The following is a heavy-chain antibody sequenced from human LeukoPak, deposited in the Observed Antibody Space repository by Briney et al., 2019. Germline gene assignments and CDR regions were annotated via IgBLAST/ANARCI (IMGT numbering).Heavy chain of an antibody. CDR3: ASIIDDYVWGSYRYTRNYYFDY. CDR1: GFTFSSYW. Sequence: PGGSLRLSCAASGFTFSSYWMSWVRQAPGKGLEWVANIKQDGSEKYYVDSVKGRFTISRDNAKNSLYLQMNSLRAEDTAVYYCASIIDDYVWGSYRYTRNYYFDYWGQGTLVTVSS. V-gene: IGHV3-7*01. D-gene: IGHD3-16*02. CDR2: IKQDGSEK. J-gene: IGHJ4*02.